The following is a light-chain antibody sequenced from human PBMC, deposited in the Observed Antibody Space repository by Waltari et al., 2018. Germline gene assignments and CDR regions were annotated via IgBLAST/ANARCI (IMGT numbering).Light chain of an antibody. CDR3: QSTDTNSGTRV. J-gene: IGLJ1*01. CDR2: KDV. V-gene: IGLV3-25*03. Sequence: SYGLTQPPSVSASPGQTAKINCSGDVLPRQYAAWYRQRPGQAPIMLIYKDVERPSGIPERFSGSSSGTTVTLTISGVQAEDDGDYFCQSTDTNSGTRVFGSGTKVNVL. CDR1: VLPRQY.